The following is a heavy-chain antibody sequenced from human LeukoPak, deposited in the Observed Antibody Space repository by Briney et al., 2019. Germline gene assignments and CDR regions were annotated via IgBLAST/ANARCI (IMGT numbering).Heavy chain of an antibody. CDR2: IRYDGSNK. Sequence: GGSLRLSCAASGFTFSSYGMHWVRQAPGKGLEWVAFIRYDGSNKYYADSVKGRFTISRDNAKNTLYLQMNSLRAEDTAVYYCVRPPFDYWGQGTLVTVSS. CDR1: GFTFSSYG. J-gene: IGHJ4*02. CDR3: VRPPFDY. V-gene: IGHV3-30*02.